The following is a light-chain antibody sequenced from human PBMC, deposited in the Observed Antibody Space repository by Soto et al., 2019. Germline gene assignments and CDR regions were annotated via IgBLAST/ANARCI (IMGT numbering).Light chain of an antibody. CDR2: DNN. CDR3: GTWDSSLGGV. V-gene: IGLV1-51*01. J-gene: IGLJ3*02. Sequence: QSLLTQPPSVSAAPGQRVSIPCSGSNSNVGNNYVSWYQYVPGTAPKVVIYDNNKRPSGIPDRFSGSKSGTSVTLGIAGLQTGDEAFYYCGTWDSSLGGVFGGGTKLTVL. CDR1: NSNVGNNY.